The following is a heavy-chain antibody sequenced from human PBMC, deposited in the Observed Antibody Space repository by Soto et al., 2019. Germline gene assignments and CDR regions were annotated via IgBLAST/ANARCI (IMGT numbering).Heavy chain of an antibody. CDR3: AREAAAGRNWFDP. Sequence: QVQLVQSGAEVKKPGSSVKVSCKASGDTFSSNAINWVRQAPGQGLEWMGGINPIFGTAKYAQKLQGRVTITADKSTSTAYMELSSLRSEDTAVYYCAREAAAGRNWFDPWGQGTPVTVSS. CDR1: GDTFSSNA. D-gene: IGHD6-13*01. V-gene: IGHV1-69*06. CDR2: INPIFGTA. J-gene: IGHJ5*02.